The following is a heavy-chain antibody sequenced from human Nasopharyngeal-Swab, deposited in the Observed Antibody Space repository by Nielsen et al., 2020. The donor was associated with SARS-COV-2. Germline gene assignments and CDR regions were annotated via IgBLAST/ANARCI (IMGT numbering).Heavy chain of an antibody. D-gene: IGHD3-22*01. CDR2: ISYDGSNK. CDR1: GFTFSSYA. Sequence: GSLKISCAASGFTFSSYAMHWVRQAPGKGLEWVAVISYDGSNKYYADSVKGRFTISRDNSKNTLYLQMNSLRAEDTAVYYCASGGYDFPYYYDSSGYSSAFDIWGQGTMVTVSS. J-gene: IGHJ3*02. CDR3: ASGGYDFPYYYDSSGYSSAFDI. V-gene: IGHV3-30*01.